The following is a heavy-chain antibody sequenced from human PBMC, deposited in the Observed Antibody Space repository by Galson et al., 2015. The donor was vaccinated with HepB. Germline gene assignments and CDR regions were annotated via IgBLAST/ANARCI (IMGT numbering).Heavy chain of an antibody. CDR3: AKDLDLPTSPVTFGGVIVIPPGLDY. CDR1: GFTFSSYA. CDR2: ISGSGGST. Sequence: SLRLSCAASGFTFSSYAVSWVRQAPGKGLEWVSAISGSGGSTYYADSVKGRFTISRDNSKNTLYLQMNSLRAEDTAVYYCAKDLDLPTSPVTFGGVIVIPPGLDYWGQGTLVTVSS. J-gene: IGHJ4*02. V-gene: IGHV3-23*01. D-gene: IGHD3-16*02.